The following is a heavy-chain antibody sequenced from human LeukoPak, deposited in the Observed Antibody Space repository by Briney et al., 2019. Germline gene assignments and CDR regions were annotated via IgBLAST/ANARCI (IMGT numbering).Heavy chain of an antibody. V-gene: IGHV4-59*01. J-gene: IGHJ4*02. CDR3: ARRDDYVWGSYQGGHFDY. CDR1: GGSLSSYY. D-gene: IGHD3-16*02. Sequence: PSETLSLACSVSGGSLSSYYWSWIRQPPGKGLEWVGYIYYWWSTNYNDSLKSRVPKSVDTSKNQLSLKLSAVAAADTAVYYCARRDDYVWGSYQGGHFDYWGKGSLVTVSS. CDR2: IYYWWST.